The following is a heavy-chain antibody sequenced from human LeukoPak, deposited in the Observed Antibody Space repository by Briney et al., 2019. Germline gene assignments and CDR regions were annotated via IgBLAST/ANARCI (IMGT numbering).Heavy chain of an antibody. D-gene: IGHD6-13*01. CDR1: GGSLSGYY. CDR2: TNHSGST. V-gene: IGHV4-34*01. J-gene: IGHJ4*02. Sequence: SETLSPTCAVYGGSLSGYYWSWIRQPPGKGLEWIGETNHSGSTNYNPSLKSRVTISVDTSKNQFSLKLSSVTAADTAVYYCARGYSSSWYDYWGQGTLVTVSS. CDR3: ARGYSSSWYDY.